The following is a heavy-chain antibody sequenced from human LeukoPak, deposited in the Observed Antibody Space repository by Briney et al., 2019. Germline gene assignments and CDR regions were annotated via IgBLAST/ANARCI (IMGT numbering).Heavy chain of an antibody. CDR1: GGSISSGSYY. CDR3: ARVSGEDYYYYYMDV. Sequence: PSQTLSLTCTVSGGSISSGSYYWSWIRQPAGKGLEWIGRIYTSGSTNYNPSLKSRVTISVDTSKNQFSLKLSSVTAADTAVYYCARVSGEDYYYYYMDVWGKGTTVTVSS. CDR2: IYTSGST. J-gene: IGHJ6*03. D-gene: IGHD3-16*01. V-gene: IGHV4-61*02.